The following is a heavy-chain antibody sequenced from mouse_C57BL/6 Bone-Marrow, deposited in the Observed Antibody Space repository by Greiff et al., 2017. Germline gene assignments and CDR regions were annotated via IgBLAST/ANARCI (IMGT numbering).Heavy chain of an antibody. J-gene: IGHJ1*03. CDR1: GYTFTDYE. V-gene: IGHV1-15*01. Sequence: QVQLQQSGAELVRPGASVTLSCKASGYTFTDYEMHWVKQTPVHGLEWIGAIDPETGGTAYNQKFKGKAILTADKSSSTAYMELRSLTSEDSAVYYCPPYYGSSLYWYFDVWGTGTTVTVSS. CDR2: IDPETGGT. CDR3: PPYYGSSLYWYFDV. D-gene: IGHD1-1*01.